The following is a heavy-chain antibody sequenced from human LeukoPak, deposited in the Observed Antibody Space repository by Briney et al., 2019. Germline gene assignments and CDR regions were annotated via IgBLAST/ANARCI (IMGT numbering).Heavy chain of an antibody. CDR1: GYTFTSYD. J-gene: IGHJ6*02. CDR2: MNPNSGNT. CDR3: ARGSGSSSWFSHRYYYYGMDV. D-gene: IGHD6-13*01. Sequence: ASVKVSCKASGYTFTSYDINWVRQATGQGLEWMGWMNPNSGNTGYAQKFQGRVTMTRNTSISTAYMELSSLRSEDTAVYYCARGSGSSSWFSHRYYYYGMDVWGQGTTVTVSS. V-gene: IGHV1-8*01.